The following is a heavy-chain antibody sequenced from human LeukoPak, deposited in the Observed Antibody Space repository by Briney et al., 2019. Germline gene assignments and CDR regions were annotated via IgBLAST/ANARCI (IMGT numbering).Heavy chain of an antibody. CDR1: GYTFTSYY. Sequence: ASVKVSCKASGYTFTSYYMHWVRQAPGQGLEWMGIINPSGGSTSYAQKFQGRVTMTRDTSTSTAYMELSSLGLEDTAVYFCAARVHSSRWPLDVWGRGTTVTISS. V-gene: IGHV1-46*01. D-gene: IGHD6-19*01. CDR2: INPSGGST. J-gene: IGHJ6*04. CDR3: AARVHSSRWPLDV.